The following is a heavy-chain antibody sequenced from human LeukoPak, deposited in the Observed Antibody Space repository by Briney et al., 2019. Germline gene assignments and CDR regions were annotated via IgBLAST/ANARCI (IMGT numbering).Heavy chain of an antibody. V-gene: IGHV4-31*03. J-gene: IGHJ3*02. CDR3: ARVFGFGESLSDAFDI. Sequence: SETLSLTCTVSGGSISSGGYYWSWIRQHPGKGLEWIGYIYYSGSTYYNPSLKSRVTISVDTSKNQFSLKLSSVTAADTAVYYCARVFGFGESLSDAFDIWGQGTMVTVSS. D-gene: IGHD3-10*01. CDR1: GGSISSGGYY. CDR2: IYYSGST.